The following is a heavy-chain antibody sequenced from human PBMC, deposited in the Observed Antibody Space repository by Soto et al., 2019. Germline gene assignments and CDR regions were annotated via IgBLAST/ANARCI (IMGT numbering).Heavy chain of an antibody. CDR1: GGSISSSIYY. J-gene: IGHJ1*01. Sequence: QLQLQESGPGLVKPSETLSLTCTVSGGSISSSIYYWGWLRQPPGKELEWIGSIYYTGNTYYSPSIKSRVTISVDTSKNQVSLNLNSVTAADTAVYCCAGHCSNTGSSSEYFQYWGQGTLVIVSS. V-gene: IGHV4-39*01. CDR3: AGHCSNTGSSSEYFQY. D-gene: IGHD1-26*01. CDR2: IYYTGNT.